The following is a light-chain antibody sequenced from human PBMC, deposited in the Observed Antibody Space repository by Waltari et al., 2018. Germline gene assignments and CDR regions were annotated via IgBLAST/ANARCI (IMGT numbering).Light chain of an antibody. V-gene: IGKV1D-13*01. CDR3: QQFNNDPLT. J-gene: IGKJ4*01. CDR2: DAS. Sequence: AIQLTQSPSSLSASVGDRVTIPCRASQGISSALAWYQQKPGKAPKLLIYDASSCESGVPSRCSGSVSGTYFTLTSSSLHPEDFATDYCQQFNNDPLTFGVGTKVEIK. CDR1: QGISSA.